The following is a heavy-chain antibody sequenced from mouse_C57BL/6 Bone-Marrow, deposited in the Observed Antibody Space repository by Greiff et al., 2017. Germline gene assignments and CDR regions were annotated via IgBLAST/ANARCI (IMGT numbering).Heavy chain of an antibody. CDR1: GFTFSDYG. D-gene: IGHD1-1*01. Sequence: EVNVVESGGGLVKPGGSLKLSCAASGFTFSDYGMHWVRQAPEKGLEWVAYISSGSSTIYYADTVKGRFTIARDNAKHTLFLQMTSLRSEDTAMYYCARGLRADYWGQGTTLTVSS. J-gene: IGHJ2*01. CDR2: ISSGSSTI. V-gene: IGHV5-17*01. CDR3: ARGLRADY.